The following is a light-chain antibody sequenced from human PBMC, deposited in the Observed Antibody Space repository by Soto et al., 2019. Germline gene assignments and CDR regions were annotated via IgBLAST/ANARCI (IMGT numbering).Light chain of an antibody. CDR1: QSVSSSY. Sequence: EIVLTQSPGTLSLSPGERATLSCRASQSVSSSYLAWYQQKPGQAPRLLIYGASYRATGIPDRFSGRGSGTDFTLTISRLEPEDFAVYYCQQYDDSLSSFTFGQGTNLGIK. CDR2: GAS. CDR3: QQYDDSLSSFT. V-gene: IGKV3-20*01. J-gene: IGKJ2*01.